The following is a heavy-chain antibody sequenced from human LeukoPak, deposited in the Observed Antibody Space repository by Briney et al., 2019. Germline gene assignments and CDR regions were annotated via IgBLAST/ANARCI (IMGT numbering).Heavy chain of an antibody. D-gene: IGHD6-19*01. J-gene: IGHJ4*02. V-gene: IGHV4-34*01. Sequence: SETLSLTCAVYGGSFSGYYWSWIRQPPGKGLEWIGEINHSGSTNYNPSLKSRVTISVDTSKNQFSLKLSSVTAADTAVYYCARGYPGFIAMAGFYYFDYWGQGTLVTVSS. CDR2: INHSGST. CDR3: ARGYPGFIAMAGFYYFDY. CDR1: GGSFSGYY.